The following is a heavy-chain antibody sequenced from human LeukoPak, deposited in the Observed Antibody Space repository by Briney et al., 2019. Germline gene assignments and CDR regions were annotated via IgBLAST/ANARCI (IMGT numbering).Heavy chain of an antibody. CDR1: GGSISSSS. Sequence: PSETLSLTCTVSGGSISSSSYYWGWIRQAPGKGLEWVSSISSSSSYIYYADSVKGRFTISRDNAKNSLYLQMNSLRAEDTAVYYCARDGGSYGSFGPTFDYWGQGTLVTVSS. D-gene: IGHD5-18*01. CDR3: ARDGGSYGSFGPTFDY. J-gene: IGHJ4*02. CDR2: ISSSSSYI. V-gene: IGHV3-21*01.